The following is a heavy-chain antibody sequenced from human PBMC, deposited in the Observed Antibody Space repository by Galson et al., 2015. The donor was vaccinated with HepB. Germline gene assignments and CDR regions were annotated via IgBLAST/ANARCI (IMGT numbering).Heavy chain of an antibody. CDR2: ISAYNGNT. D-gene: IGHD3-22*01. Sequence: SVKVSCKASGYTFTSYGISWVRQAPGQGLEWMGWISAYNGNTNYAQKLQGRVTMTTDTSTSTAYMELRSLRSDDTAVYYCARGGYDSSGYYYVWHAFDIWGQGTMVTVSS. CDR3: ARGGYDSSGYYYVWHAFDI. J-gene: IGHJ3*02. CDR1: GYTFTSYG. V-gene: IGHV1-18*01.